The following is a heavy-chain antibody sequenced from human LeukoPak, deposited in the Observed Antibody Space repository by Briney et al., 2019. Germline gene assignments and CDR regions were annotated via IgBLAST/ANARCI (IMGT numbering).Heavy chain of an antibody. D-gene: IGHD4-23*01. J-gene: IGHJ4*02. CDR3: ARGWLAETTVVTPYNY. CDR1: GGIFSSYA. V-gene: IGHV1-69*13. CDR2: IIPIFATA. Sequence: ASVKVSCKASGGIFSSYAISWVRQAPGQGLEWMGGIIPIFATANYAQKFQGRVTITAVESMSTAYVELSSLKSEDTAVYYCARGWLAETTVVTPYNYWGQGTLVTVSS.